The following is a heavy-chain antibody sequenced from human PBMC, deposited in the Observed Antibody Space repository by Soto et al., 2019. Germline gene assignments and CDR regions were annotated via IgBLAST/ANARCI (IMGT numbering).Heavy chain of an antibody. J-gene: IGHJ5*02. CDR1: EFTFSSYT. Sequence: GGSLRLSCAASEFTFSSYTTYWVRQAPGKGLEWVAGIPNDGGNTYYLDSVKGRFTISRDNSKNSLYLQMNSLRDEDTAVYYCARHESHWFDPWGQGTLVTVSS. CDR3: ARHESHWFDP. CDR2: IPNDGGNT. V-gene: IGHV3-30-3*01.